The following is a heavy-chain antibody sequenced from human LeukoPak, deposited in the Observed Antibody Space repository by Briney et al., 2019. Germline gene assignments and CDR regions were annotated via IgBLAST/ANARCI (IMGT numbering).Heavy chain of an antibody. J-gene: IGHJ6*02. CDR2: IYYSGST. Sequence: PSETLSLTCTVSGGSISSYYWSWIRQPPGQGLEWIGYIYYSGSTNYNPSLKRRVTISVDTSKNQFSLKLSSVTAADTAVYYCATCGGDCYYYGMDVWGQGTTVTVSS. V-gene: IGHV4-59*01. D-gene: IGHD2-21*01. CDR1: GGSISSYY. CDR3: ATCGGDCYYYGMDV.